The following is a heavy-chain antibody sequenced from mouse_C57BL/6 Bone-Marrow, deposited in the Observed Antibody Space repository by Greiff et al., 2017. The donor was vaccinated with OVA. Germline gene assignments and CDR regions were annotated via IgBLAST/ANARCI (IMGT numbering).Heavy chain of an antibody. J-gene: IGHJ3*01. D-gene: IGHD1-1*01. Sequence: VQRVESGPGLVAPSQSLSITCTVSGFSLTSYGVDWVRQSPGKGLEWLGVIWGVGSTNYNSALKSRLGISKDNSKSQVFLKMNSLQTDDTAMYYCARGHYGSPFAYWGQGTLVTVSA. CDR3: ARGHYGSPFAY. V-gene: IGHV2-6*01. CDR1: GFSLTSYG. CDR2: IWGVGST.